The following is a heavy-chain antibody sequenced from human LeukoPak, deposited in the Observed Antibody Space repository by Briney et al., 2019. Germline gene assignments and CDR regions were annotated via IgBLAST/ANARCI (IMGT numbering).Heavy chain of an antibody. V-gene: IGHV3-30*18. CDR2: ISYDGPNK. CDR3: AKEKLPSGYSFLTDY. CDR1: GFTFSSYG. J-gene: IGHJ4*02. D-gene: IGHD5-18*01. Sequence: GGSLRLSCAASGFTFSSYGMHWVRQAPGKGLEWVAVISYDGPNKYYADSVKGRFTISRDDSKSTLYLQMNSLRAEDTAVYYCAKEKLPSGYSFLTDYWGQGTLVTVSS.